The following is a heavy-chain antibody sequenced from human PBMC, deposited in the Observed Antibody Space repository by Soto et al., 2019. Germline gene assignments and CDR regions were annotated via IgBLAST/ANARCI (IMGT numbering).Heavy chain of an antibody. CDR3: ARHPFKYSYDNWFDP. J-gene: IGHJ5*02. D-gene: IGHD5-18*01. CDR1: GGSISSYY. CDR2: IYYSGST. Sequence: SETLSLTCTVSGGSISSYYWSWIRQPPGKGLEWIGYIYYSGSTNYNPTPKSRVTISVDTSKNQFSLKLSSVTAADTAVYYCARHPFKYSYDNWFDPWGQGTLVTVSS. V-gene: IGHV4-59*01.